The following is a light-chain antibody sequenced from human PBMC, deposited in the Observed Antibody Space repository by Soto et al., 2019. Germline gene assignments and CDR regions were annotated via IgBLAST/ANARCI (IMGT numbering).Light chain of an antibody. Sequence: DIPMTQSPSTLSASVGDRVTITCRASQSISSWLAWYQQKPGKAPKLLIYDASSLESGVPSRFSGSGSGTEFTLTISSLQPDDFATYYCQQYYSYPLAFGQGTRLEIK. CDR1: QSISSW. CDR2: DAS. J-gene: IGKJ5*01. CDR3: QQYYSYPLA. V-gene: IGKV1-5*01.